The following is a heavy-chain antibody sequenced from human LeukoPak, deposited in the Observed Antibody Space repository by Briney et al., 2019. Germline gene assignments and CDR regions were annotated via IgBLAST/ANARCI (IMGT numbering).Heavy chain of an antibody. V-gene: IGHV4-59*12. Sequence: PSETLSLTCTVSGGSISSYYWSWIRQPPGKGLEWIGYIYYSGDTNYNPSLKSRVTISLDMSKNQFSLKLSSVTAADTAVYYCARDPDPLIAAVSYWGQGTLVTVSS. D-gene: IGHD6-13*01. J-gene: IGHJ4*02. CDR2: IYYSGDT. CDR3: ARDPDPLIAAVSY. CDR1: GGSISSYY.